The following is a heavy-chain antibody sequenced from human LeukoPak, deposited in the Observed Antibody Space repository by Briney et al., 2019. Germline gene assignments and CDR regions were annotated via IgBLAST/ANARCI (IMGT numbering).Heavy chain of an antibody. CDR1: GYTFTGYY. J-gene: IGHJ5*02. V-gene: IGHV1-2*02. D-gene: IGHD3-10*01. CDR2: INPNSGGT. Sequence: GASVKVSCKASGYTFTGYYMHWVRQAPGQGLEWMGWINPNSGGTNYAQKFQGRVTMTRDTSISTAYMELSRLRSDDTAVYYCARDMWFGELLSSDWFDPWGQGTLVTVSS. CDR3: ARDMWFGELLSSDWFDP.